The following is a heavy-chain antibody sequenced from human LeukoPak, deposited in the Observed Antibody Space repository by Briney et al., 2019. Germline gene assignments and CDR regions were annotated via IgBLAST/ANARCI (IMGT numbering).Heavy chain of an antibody. CDR2: IYSGGST. CDR3: ARFLYDSSGYSP. CDR1: GFTVSSNY. D-gene: IGHD3-22*01. V-gene: IGHV3-53*01. J-gene: IGHJ4*02. Sequence: GGSLRLSCAASGFTVSSNYMSWVRQAPGKGLEWVSVIYSGGSTYYADSVKGRFTISRDNSKNTLYLQMNSLGAEDTAVYYCARFLYDSSGYSPWGQGTLVTVSS.